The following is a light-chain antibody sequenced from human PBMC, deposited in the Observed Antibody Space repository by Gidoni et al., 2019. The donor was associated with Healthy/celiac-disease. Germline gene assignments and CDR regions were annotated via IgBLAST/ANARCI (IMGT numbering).Light chain of an antibody. V-gene: IGKV3-20*01. J-gene: IGKJ1*01. CDR3: QQYGSSPKT. CDR2: GAS. CDR1: QSVSSSY. Sequence: EIVLTQSPGTLSLAPGERATLSCRASQSVSSSYVAWYQQKPGQAPRLLIYGASSRATGIPDRFSGSGSGTDFTLTISRLEPEDFAVYYCQQYGSSPKTFGQXTKVEIK.